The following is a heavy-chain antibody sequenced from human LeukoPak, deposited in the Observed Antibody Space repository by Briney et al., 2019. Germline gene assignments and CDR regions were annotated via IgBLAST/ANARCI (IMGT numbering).Heavy chain of an antibody. CDR3: ARVYYGDYGDYGMDV. D-gene: IGHD4-17*01. V-gene: IGHV3-33*01. Sequence: GGSLRLSCAASGFTFSSYGMHWVRQAPGKGLEWVAVIWYDGSSKYYADSVKGRFTISRDNSKNTLYLQMNSLRAEDTAVYYCARVYYGDYGDYGMDVWGQGTTVTVSS. J-gene: IGHJ6*02. CDR1: GFTFSSYG. CDR2: IWYDGSSK.